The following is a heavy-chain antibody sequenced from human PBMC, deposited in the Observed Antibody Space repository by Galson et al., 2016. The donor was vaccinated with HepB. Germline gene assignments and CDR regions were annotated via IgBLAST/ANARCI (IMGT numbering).Heavy chain of an antibody. J-gene: IGHJ3*02. V-gene: IGHV1-18*04. CDR3: ARDVRYAFEM. CDR2: ISTNSGNT. Sequence: SVKVSCKASGYIFTSNGVSWVRQAPGQGLEWMGWISTNSGNTNYAQNLQGRVTLTTDPSTSTAYMELRSLRSDDTAVYYCARDVRYAFEMWGQGTMVTVSP. CDR1: GYIFTSNG.